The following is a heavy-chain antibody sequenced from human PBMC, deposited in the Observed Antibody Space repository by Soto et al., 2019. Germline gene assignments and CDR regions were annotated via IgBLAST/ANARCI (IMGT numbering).Heavy chain of an antibody. Sequence: GASVKVSCKASGYTFTSYGISWVRQAPGQGLEWMGWISAYNGNTNYAQKLQGRVTMTTDTSTSTAYMELRSLRSDDTAVYYCARDEEGYCSGGSCYWADYWGQGTLVTVSS. CDR2: ISAYNGNT. CDR1: GYTFTSYG. CDR3: ARDEEGYCSGGSCYWADY. V-gene: IGHV1-18*01. J-gene: IGHJ4*02. D-gene: IGHD2-15*01.